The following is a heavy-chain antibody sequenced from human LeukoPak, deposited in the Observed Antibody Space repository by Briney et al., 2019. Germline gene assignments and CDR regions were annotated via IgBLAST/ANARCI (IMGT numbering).Heavy chain of an antibody. CDR1: GFTFDDYG. CDR3: ARSFLGSGFSRHLGFDY. Sequence: PGGSLRLSCAASGFTFDDYGMSWVRQAPGKGLEWVAVIWYDGSNKYYADSVKGRFTISRDNSKNTLYLQMNSLRAEDTAVYYCARSFLGSGFSRHLGFDYWGQGTLVTVSS. D-gene: IGHD1-26*01. CDR2: IWYDGSNK. V-gene: IGHV3-33*08. J-gene: IGHJ4*02.